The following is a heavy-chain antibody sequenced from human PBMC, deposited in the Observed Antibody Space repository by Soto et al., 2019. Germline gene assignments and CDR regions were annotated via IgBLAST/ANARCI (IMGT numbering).Heavy chain of an antibody. D-gene: IGHD3-16*02. Sequence: SETLSLTCSVSDGSISRGGYYWSLIRQHPVKGLEWIGHIYYSGSTYYNPSLKSRVTISVDTSKNQFSLRLNSVTAADTAVYYCVRGVIHWGQGTLVTVSS. J-gene: IGHJ4*02. CDR3: VRGVIH. CDR2: IYYSGST. CDR1: DGSISRGGYY. V-gene: IGHV4-31*03.